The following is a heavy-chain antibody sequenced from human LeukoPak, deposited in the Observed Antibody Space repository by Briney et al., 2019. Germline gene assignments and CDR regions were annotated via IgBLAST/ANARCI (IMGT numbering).Heavy chain of an antibody. CDR3: ARNRPLRAFDI. J-gene: IGHJ3*02. V-gene: IGHV3-53*01. CDR1: GFTFSSYA. Sequence: GGSLRLSCAASGFTFSSYAMSWVRQAPGKGLEWVSVIYSGGSTYYADSVKGRFTISRDNSKNTLYLQMNSLRAEDTAVYYCARNRPLRAFDIWGQGTMVTVSS. CDR2: IYSGGST.